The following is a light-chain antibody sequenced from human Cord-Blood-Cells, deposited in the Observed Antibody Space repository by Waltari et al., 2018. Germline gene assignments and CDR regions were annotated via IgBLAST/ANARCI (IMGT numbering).Light chain of an antibody. V-gene: IGKV2-28*01. CDR2: LGS. CDR3: MQALQTPRT. Sequence: DIVMTQSPRSLPVTPGEPASISFRSSQSLLHSNGYNYLDWYLQKPGQSPQLLIYLGSNRASGVPDRFSGSGSGTDFTLKISRVEAEDVGVYYCMQALQTPRTFGQGTKVEIK. J-gene: IGKJ1*01. CDR1: QSLLHSNGYNY.